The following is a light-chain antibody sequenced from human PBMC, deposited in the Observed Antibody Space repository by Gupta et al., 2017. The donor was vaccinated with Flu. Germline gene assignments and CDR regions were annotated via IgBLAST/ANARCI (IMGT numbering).Light chain of an antibody. J-gene: IGKJ2*01. CDR1: QDITKY. CDR3: QQYDQYPHT. V-gene: IGKV1-33*01. Sequence: IQMPKSPSPLLPSVGDRVTITCQASQDITKYLNWYQQKPGKAPKLLIYDAFNLETGVPSRFSGSGSGTDFTFTISSLQPEDIATYYCQQYDQYPHTFGQGTKLEIK. CDR2: DAF.